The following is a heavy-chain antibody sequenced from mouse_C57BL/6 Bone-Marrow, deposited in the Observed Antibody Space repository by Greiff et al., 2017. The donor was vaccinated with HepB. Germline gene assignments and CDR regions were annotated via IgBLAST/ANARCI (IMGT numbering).Heavy chain of an antibody. CDR3: ARRLRWLKDFDV. V-gene: IGHV1-18*01. CDR1: GYTFTDYN. CDR2: INPNNGGT. D-gene: IGHD2-1*01. Sequence: EVQLQQSGPELVKPGASVKIPCKASGYTFTDYNMDWVKQSHGKSLEWIGDINPNNGGTIYNQKFKGKATLTVDKSSSTAYMELRSLTSEDTAVYYCARRLRWLKDFDVWGTGTTVTVSS. J-gene: IGHJ1*03.